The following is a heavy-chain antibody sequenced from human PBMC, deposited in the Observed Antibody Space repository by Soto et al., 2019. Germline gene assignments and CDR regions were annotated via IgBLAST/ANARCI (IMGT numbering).Heavy chain of an antibody. Sequence: ASVKVSCKASGYTFTSYGISWVRQAPGQGLEWMGWISAYNGNTNYAQKLQGRVTMTTDTSTSTAYMELRSLRSDDTAVYYCARVVTMVRGVTHSADYYYGMDVWGQGTTVTVSS. CDR1: GYTFTSYG. V-gene: IGHV1-18*01. J-gene: IGHJ6*02. D-gene: IGHD3-10*01. CDR3: ARVVTMVRGVTHSADYYYGMDV. CDR2: ISAYNGNT.